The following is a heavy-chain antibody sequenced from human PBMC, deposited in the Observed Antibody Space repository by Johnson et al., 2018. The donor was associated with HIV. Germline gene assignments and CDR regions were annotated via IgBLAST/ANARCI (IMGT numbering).Heavy chain of an antibody. CDR3: ARSPGEADAFDI. CDR2: INWNGGST. V-gene: IGHV3-20*04. J-gene: IGHJ3*02. Sequence: MQLVESGGGVVRPGGSLRLSCVASGFTFDDYGMSWVRQTPGKGLEWVSGINWNGGSTGFADSVKGRFSISRDNSKNTLYLQMNSLRAEDTAMYYCARSPGEADAFDIWGQGTMVTVSS. CDR1: GFTFDDYG. D-gene: IGHD3-10*01.